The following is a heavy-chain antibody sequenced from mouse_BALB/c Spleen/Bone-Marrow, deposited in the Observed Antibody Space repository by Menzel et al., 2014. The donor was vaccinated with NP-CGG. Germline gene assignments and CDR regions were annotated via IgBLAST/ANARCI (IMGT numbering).Heavy chain of an antibody. J-gene: IGHJ2*01. V-gene: IGHV14-3*02. CDR3: ARYYYGSSYFDY. CDR1: GFNIKDTY. CDR2: IDPANGNT. Sequence: VQLQQSGAELVKPGASVKLSCTASGFNIKDTYMHWVKQRPEQGLEWIGRIDPANGNTKYDPKFQGKATITADTSSNTAYLQLSSQASEDTAVYCCARYYYGSSYFDYWGQGTPLTVSS. D-gene: IGHD1-1*01.